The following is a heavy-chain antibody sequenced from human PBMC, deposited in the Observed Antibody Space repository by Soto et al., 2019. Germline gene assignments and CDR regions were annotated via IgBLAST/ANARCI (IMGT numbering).Heavy chain of an antibody. V-gene: IGHV4-59*01. J-gene: IGHJ4*02. CDR2: IHYSGTT. CDR1: GGSMRNYF. CDR3: AAGEASSRNLAPYYLDF. Sequence: TSETLSLTCTVSGGSMRNYFWTWIRQPPGEGLEWIGYIHYSGTTSFFPSYNPSLRSRVTISEDTSKNQFSLKLLSVTTADTAVYFCAAGEASSRNLAPYYLDFWGQGTLVTVSS. D-gene: IGHD6-13*01.